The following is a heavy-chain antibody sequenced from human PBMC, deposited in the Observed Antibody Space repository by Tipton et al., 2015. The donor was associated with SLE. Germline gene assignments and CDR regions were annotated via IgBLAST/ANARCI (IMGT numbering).Heavy chain of an antibody. CDR1: GYAFYGYY. V-gene: IGHV1-2*06. CDR2: INPNSGGT. D-gene: IGHD1-26*01. CDR3: ARRRVGCFGSGRDDYGMDV. Sequence: QLVQSGAEVKKPGASVKVSCKASGYAFYGYYMHWVRQAPGQGLEWMGRINPNSGGTNYAQKFQGRVTMTRDTSISTAYMELSSLRSDDTAVYYCARRRVGCFGSGRDDYGMDVWGQGTTVTVSS. J-gene: IGHJ6*02.